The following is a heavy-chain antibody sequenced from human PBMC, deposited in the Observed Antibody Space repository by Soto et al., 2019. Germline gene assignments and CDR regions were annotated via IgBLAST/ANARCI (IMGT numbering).Heavy chain of an antibody. J-gene: IGHJ4*02. Sequence: SVKVSCKASGGTLSSYDISWVRQAPGQGLEWMGGIIPIFGTANYAQKFQGRVTITADESTSTAYMELSSLRSEDTAVYYCARGPVKQWLEVHYFDYWGQGTLVTVSS. CDR1: GGTLSSYD. D-gene: IGHD6-19*01. V-gene: IGHV1-69*13. CDR2: IIPIFGTA. CDR3: ARGPVKQWLEVHYFDY.